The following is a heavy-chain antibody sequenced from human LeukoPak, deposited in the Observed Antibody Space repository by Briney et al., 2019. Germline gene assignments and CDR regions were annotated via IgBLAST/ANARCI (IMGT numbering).Heavy chain of an antibody. V-gene: IGHV3-23*01. CDR2: ISGSGGST. J-gene: IGHJ5*02. D-gene: IGHD6-13*01. Sequence: GGSLRLSCAASGFTFSSYSMNWVRQAPGKGLEWVSAISGSGGSTYYADSVKGRFTISRDNSKNTLYLQMNSLRAEDTAVYYCASAGAAAANWFDPWGQGTLVTVSS. CDR3: ASAGAAAANWFDP. CDR1: GFTFSSYS.